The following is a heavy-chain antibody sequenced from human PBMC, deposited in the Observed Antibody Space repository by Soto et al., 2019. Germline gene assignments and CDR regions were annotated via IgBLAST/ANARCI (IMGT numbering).Heavy chain of an antibody. CDR3: ARDYSSSWRNFDY. D-gene: IGHD6-13*01. CDR2: IYSGGST. J-gene: IGHJ4*02. V-gene: IGHV3-53*04. Sequence: EVQLVESGGGLVQPGGSLRLSCAASGFTVSSNYMSWVRQAPGKGLEWVSVIYSGGSTYYADSVKGRFTISRHNSKNTLYLQMNSLSAEDTAVYYCARDYSSSWRNFDYWGQGTLVTVS. CDR1: GFTVSSNY.